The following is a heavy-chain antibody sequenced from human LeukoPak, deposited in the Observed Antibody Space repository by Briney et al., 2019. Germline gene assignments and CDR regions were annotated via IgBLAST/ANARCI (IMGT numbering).Heavy chain of an antibody. J-gene: IGHJ6*02. CDR3: ARKYWCSGWYPKYYYYGMDV. CDR2: INPNSGGT. CDR1: GYTFTGYY. D-gene: IGHD6-19*01. Sequence: GASVKVSCKASGYTFTGYYMHWVRQATGQGLVWMGWINPNSGGTNYAQKFQGRVTMTRDTSISTAYMELSRLRSDDTAVYYCARKYWCSGWYPKYYYYGMDVWGQGTTVTVAS. V-gene: IGHV1-2*02.